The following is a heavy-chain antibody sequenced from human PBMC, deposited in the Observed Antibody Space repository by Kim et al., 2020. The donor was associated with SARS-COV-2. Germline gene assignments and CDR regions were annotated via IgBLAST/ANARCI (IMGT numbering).Heavy chain of an antibody. D-gene: IGHD2-21*01. V-gene: IGHV3-64D*09. CDR2: ISHNGDNT. J-gene: IGHJ4*02. CDR3: VKESTEVIKGKRVYDY. CDR1: GFTFSNYA. Sequence: GGSLRLSCSASGFTFSNYAIHWVRQAPGKGLEYVSAISHNGDNTYYADSLKGRFTISRDNSKNTVYLQISSLTSEDTAVYYCVKESTEVIKGKRVYDYWGQGTLITVSS.